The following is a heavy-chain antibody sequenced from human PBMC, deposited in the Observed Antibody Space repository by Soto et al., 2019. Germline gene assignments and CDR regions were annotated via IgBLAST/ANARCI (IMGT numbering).Heavy chain of an antibody. Sequence: ASLKVSCKSSGYPFTGYYIHWVRQAPGQGLEWMGWINPNSGGTNYAQKFQGWVTMTRDTSISTAYMELSRLRSDDTAVYYCAREKLSGSGSFWVRYYFDYWGQGTLVTVSS. CDR3: AREKLSGSGSFWVRYYFDY. D-gene: IGHD1-26*01. J-gene: IGHJ4*02. CDR2: INPNSGGT. CDR1: GYPFTGYY. V-gene: IGHV1-2*04.